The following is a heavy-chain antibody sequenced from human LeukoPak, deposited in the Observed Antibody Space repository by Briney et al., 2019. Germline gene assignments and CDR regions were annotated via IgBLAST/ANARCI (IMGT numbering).Heavy chain of an antibody. D-gene: IGHD5-12*01. CDR3: ARGPRRGYSGYATRSGYSSESRFDP. J-gene: IGHJ5*02. V-gene: IGHV4-61*02. CDR1: AGSISSGSYY. CDR2: IYSSGFT. Sequence: ASETLSLTCTVSAGSISSGSYYWSWIRQPAGKGLEWIGRIYSSGFTNYKPSLKSRVTISIDTSKNQFSLKLSSVTAADTAVYYCARGPRRGYSGYATRSGYSSESRFDPWGQGTLVTVSS.